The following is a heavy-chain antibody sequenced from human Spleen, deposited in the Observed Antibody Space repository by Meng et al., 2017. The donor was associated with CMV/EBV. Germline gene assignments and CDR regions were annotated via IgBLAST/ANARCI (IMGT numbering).Heavy chain of an antibody. Sequence: ASAYSFRTHGITWVRQAPGRGLEWMGWMSAYNGNANYAQKFQGRVTMTRDTSTTTAYMELRSLRSDDTAVYYCARDRYNWNERWFDPWGQGTLVTVSS. CDR3: ARDRYNWNERWFDP. CDR2: MSAYNGNA. V-gene: IGHV1-18*01. J-gene: IGHJ5*02. D-gene: IGHD1-20*01. CDR1: AYSFRTHG.